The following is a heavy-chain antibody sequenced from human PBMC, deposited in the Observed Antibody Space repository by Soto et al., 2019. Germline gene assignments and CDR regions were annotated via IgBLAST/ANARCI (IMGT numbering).Heavy chain of an antibody. CDR1: GGSFSGYY. J-gene: IGHJ5*02. D-gene: IGHD3-3*01. Sequence: SETLSLTCAVYGGSFSGYYWSWIRQPPGKGLVWIGEINHSGSTNYNPSLKSRVTISVDTSKNQFSLKLSSVTAADTAVYYCARTTIFGVVISFYNWFDPWGQGTLVTVSS. V-gene: IGHV4-34*01. CDR2: INHSGST. CDR3: ARTTIFGVVISFYNWFDP.